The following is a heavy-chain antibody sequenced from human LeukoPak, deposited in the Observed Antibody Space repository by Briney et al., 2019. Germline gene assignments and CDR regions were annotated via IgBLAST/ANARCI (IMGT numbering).Heavy chain of an antibody. Sequence: SSETLSLTCAVYGGSFSGYYWSWIRQPPGKGLEWIGEINHSGSTNYNPSLQSRVTLSVDTSKNQFSLKMSSVTAADTAVYYCARDLTTPPYNWFDPWGQGILVTVSS. D-gene: IGHD4/OR15-4a*01. CDR1: GGSFSGYY. J-gene: IGHJ5*02. CDR3: ARDLTTPPYNWFDP. CDR2: INHSGST. V-gene: IGHV4-34*01.